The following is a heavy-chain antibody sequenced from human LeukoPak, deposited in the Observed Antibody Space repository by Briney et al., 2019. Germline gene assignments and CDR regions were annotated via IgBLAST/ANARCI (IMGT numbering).Heavy chain of an antibody. V-gene: IGHV3-21*01. CDR3: ARINDIDNSYHLDF. CDR1: GFTFSDYS. Sequence: GGTLRLSCAASGFTFSDYSLNWVRQAPGKGLEWVSSISSSSSYKYYADSLKGLFTISRDDAKNSLYLQVNSLRAEDTAVYYCARINDIDNSYHLDFWGHGTLVTVSS. CDR2: ISSSSSYK. J-gene: IGHJ4*01. D-gene: IGHD2-15*01.